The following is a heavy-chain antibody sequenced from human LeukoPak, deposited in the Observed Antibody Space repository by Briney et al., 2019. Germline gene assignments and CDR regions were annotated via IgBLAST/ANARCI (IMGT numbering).Heavy chain of an antibody. D-gene: IGHD3-10*01. Sequence: ASVKVSCKASGYIFSGYHIHWVRQAPGQGLEWMGWINPNTGGTNFAPKFHGRVSMTRDTSLSTAYMELSGLRSDDTAVYYCARGDKKENLSGPSGYFDPWGQGTLVTVSS. J-gene: IGHJ5*02. CDR3: ARGDKKENLSGPSGYFDP. CDR1: GYIFSGYH. V-gene: IGHV1-2*02. CDR2: INPNTGGT.